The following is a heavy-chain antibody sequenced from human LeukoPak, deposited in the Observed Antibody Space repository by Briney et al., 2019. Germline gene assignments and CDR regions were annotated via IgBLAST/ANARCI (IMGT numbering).Heavy chain of an antibody. D-gene: IGHD5-18*01. V-gene: IGHV4-30-2*01. CDR1: GGSISSGGYS. Sequence: SETLSLTCAVSGGSISSGGYSWSWIRQPPGKGLEWIGYIYHSGSTYYNPSLKGRVTISVDRSKNQFSLKLSSVTAADTAVYYCARRGYSYGYDYWGQGTLVTVSS. J-gene: IGHJ4*02. CDR3: ARRGYSYGYDY. CDR2: IYHSGST.